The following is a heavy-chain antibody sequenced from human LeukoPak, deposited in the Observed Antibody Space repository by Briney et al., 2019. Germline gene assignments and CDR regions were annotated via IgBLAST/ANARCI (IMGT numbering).Heavy chain of an antibody. Sequence: GGSLRLSCAPSGFTFSTFDMHWVRQAPGKGLEWVAVMSYDGSTKYYADSVKGRFTISRDNSKNTLYLQMNSLRAEDTAVYYCAKGDRIVGDKRGMDVWGQGTTVTVSS. CDR2: MSYDGSTK. V-gene: IGHV3-30*18. D-gene: IGHD1-26*01. CDR3: AKGDRIVGDKRGMDV. J-gene: IGHJ6*02. CDR1: GFTFSTFD.